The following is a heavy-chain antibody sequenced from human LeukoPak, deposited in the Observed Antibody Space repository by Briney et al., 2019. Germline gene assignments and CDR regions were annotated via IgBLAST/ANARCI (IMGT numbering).Heavy chain of an antibody. CDR3: AKYLTARGPPYALDV. Sequence: GWSLRLSCAASEFTFSSYAMQWVRQAQGKGLEWVSGITVSGGTTYYTHSVKGRFTSSRDNSKNTLYLQMNSLRAEDTAVYYCAKYLTARGPPYALDVWGQGTTVTVSS. V-gene: IGHV3-23*01. CDR1: EFTFSSYA. CDR2: ITVSGGTT. D-gene: IGHD1-14*01. J-gene: IGHJ6*02.